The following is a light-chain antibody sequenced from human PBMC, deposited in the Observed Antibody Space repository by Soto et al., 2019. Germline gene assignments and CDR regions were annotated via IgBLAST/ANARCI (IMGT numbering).Light chain of an antibody. J-gene: IGKJ2*01. CDR1: QSIRIGS. CDR3: HCQNDADSPVYT. CDR2: GAS. Sequence: ILLTQSPDTLSLSPGERATLSCRARQSIRIGSFAWYQQKPGQAPRLLMFGASVRDTGFPDRFSGSGSGKDFTLTIRRLETEDSAVYYCHCQNDADSPVYTIGQGTKLEI. V-gene: IGKV3-20*01.